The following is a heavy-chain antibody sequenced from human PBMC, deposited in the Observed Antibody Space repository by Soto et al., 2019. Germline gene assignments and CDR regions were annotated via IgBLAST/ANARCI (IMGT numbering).Heavy chain of an antibody. CDR2: IIPIFGTA. J-gene: IGHJ5*02. CDR1: GGTFSSYV. Sequence: GASVKVSCKASGGTFSSYVISWVRQAPGQGLEWMGGIIPIFGTANYAQKFQGRVTITADKSTSTAYMELSSLRSEDTAVYYCARYPPEGYWFDPWGQGTLVTVSS. CDR3: ARYPPEGYWFDP. V-gene: IGHV1-69*06.